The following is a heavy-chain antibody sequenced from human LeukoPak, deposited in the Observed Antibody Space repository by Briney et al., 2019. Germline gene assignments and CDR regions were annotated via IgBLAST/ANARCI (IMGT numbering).Heavy chain of an antibody. Sequence: GGSLRLSCAASGFTFSSYAMSWVRQAPGKGLEWVSLISWDGGSTYYADSVKGRFTISRDNSKNSLYLQMNSLRTEDTALYYCARGGELPDYFDYWGQGTLVTVSS. CDR2: ISWDGGST. J-gene: IGHJ4*02. D-gene: IGHD1-26*01. CDR3: ARGGELPDYFDY. V-gene: IGHV3-43*02. CDR1: GFTFSSYA.